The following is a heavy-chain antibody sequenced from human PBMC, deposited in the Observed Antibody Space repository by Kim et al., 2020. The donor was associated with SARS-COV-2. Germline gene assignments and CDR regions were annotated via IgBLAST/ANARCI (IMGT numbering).Heavy chain of an antibody. Sequence: ASVKVSCKASGYTFTSYYMHWVRQAPGQGLEWMGIINPSGGSTSYAQKFQGRVTMTRDTSTSTVYMELSSLRSEDTAVYYCARDTSAKMVRGDYYFDYWGQGTLVTVSS. D-gene: IGHD3-10*01. CDR3: ARDTSAKMVRGDYYFDY. CDR2: INPSGGST. V-gene: IGHV1-46*01. CDR1: GYTFTSYY. J-gene: IGHJ4*02.